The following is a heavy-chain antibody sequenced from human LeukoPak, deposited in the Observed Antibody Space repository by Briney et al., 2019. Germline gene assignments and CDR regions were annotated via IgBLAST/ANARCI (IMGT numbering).Heavy chain of an antibody. J-gene: IGHJ1*01. CDR3: VRDGSYGAEYFQH. Sequence: SETLSLTCSVSGGSVSSTSHYWTWIRQPPGKGLEWIGYIYYSGGTNNIPSLRGRVAISVDTSKNQFSLKLTSMTAADTAVYYCVRDGSYGAEYFQHWGQGTLVTVSS. D-gene: IGHD1-26*01. V-gene: IGHV4-61*01. CDR2: IYYSGGT. CDR1: GGSVSSTSHY.